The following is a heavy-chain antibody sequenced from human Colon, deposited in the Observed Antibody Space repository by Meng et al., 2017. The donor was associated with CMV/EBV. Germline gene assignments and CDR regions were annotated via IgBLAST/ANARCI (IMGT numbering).Heavy chain of an antibody. D-gene: IGHD2-8*01. CDR3: GQIMAPNVYFGMDV. Sequence: SETLSLTCTVSSGSIRSNSYFWGWIRQPPGKGLEWIGSIHHSGSTYYNPSFKSRVTISADTSKNQFSLKLTSVTAADTAVYYCGQIMAPNVYFGMDVWGQGTTVTVSS. V-gene: IGHV4-39*01. CDR2: IHHSGST. J-gene: IGHJ6*02. CDR1: SGSIRSNSYF.